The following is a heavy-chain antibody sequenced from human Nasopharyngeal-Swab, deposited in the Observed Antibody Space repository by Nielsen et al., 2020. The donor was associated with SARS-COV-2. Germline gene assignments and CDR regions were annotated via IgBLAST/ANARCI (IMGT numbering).Heavy chain of an antibody. J-gene: IGHJ4*02. D-gene: IGHD3-3*01. Sequence: SETLSLTCSVSGGSISLGGYYWSWIRQHPGKGLEWIGYISYSGRTDYNPSLKSRVSISVDTSKNQFSLKLSSVTAADTAVYYCARRGITIFGVVTFDYWGQGTLVTVSS. V-gene: IGHV4-31*03. CDR2: ISYSGRT. CDR1: GGSISLGGYY. CDR3: ARRGITIFGVVTFDY.